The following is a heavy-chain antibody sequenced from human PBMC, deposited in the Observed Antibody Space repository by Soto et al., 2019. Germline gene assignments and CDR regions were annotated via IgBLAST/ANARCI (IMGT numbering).Heavy chain of an antibody. D-gene: IGHD6-13*01. V-gene: IGHV1-69*13. Sequence: GASVKVSCKASGGTFSSYAISWVRQAPGQGLEWMGGIIPIFGTANYAQKFQGRVTITADESTSTAYMELSSLRSEDTAVYYCAGGYSSSWYIEDYYYYGMDVWGQGTTVTVSS. CDR1: GGTFSSYA. J-gene: IGHJ6*02. CDR3: AGGYSSSWYIEDYYYYGMDV. CDR2: IIPIFGTA.